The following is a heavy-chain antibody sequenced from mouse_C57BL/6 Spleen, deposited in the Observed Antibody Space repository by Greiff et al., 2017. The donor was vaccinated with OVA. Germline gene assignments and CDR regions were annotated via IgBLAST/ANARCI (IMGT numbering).Heavy chain of an antibody. CDR1: GYTFTSYW. Sequence: QVQLQQPGAELVRPGTSVKLSCKASGYTFTSYWMHWVKQRPGQGLEWIGVIDPSDSYTNYNQKFKGKATLTVDTSSSTAYMQLSSLTSEDSAVXYCAREAGSDWGQGTTLTVSS. J-gene: IGHJ2*01. CDR3: AREAGSD. V-gene: IGHV1-59*01. CDR2: IDPSDSYT.